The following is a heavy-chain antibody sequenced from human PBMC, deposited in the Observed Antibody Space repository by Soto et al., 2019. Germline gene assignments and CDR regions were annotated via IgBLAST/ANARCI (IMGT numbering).Heavy chain of an antibody. CDR1: GDTLSSPA. CDR3: ERDREATWLSCDI. D-gene: IGHD3-10*01. Sequence: QMQLVQSGAEVKKPGSSVTVSFKASGDTLSSPAVSWVRQAPGQGLEWMGGIISGYGTASYPQNFQGRVTITAEDSTSTSYLESSSLTPDDTAVYYCERDREATWLSCDIGGQATMVIVSP. J-gene: IGHJ3*02. V-gene: IGHV1-69*01. CDR2: IISGYGTA.